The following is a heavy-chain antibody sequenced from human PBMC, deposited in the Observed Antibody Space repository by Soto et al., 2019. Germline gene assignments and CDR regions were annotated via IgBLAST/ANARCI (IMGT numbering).Heavy chain of an antibody. CDR2: ISAYNGNT. CDR1: GYTFTSYG. V-gene: IGHV1-18*01. CDR3: ARDIVPMVRGVYDYYGMDV. D-gene: IGHD3-10*01. J-gene: IGHJ6*02. Sequence: ASATVSSTASGYTFTSYGISSVRQAPGQRLEWIAWISAYNGNTNNAQKLQGRVTMTTDASTSTAYMELRSLRSDDKAVYYCARDIVPMVRGVYDYYGMDVWGQGTTVTVAS.